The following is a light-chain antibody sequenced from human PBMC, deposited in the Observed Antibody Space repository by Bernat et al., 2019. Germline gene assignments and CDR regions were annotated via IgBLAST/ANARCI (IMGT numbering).Light chain of an antibody. J-gene: IGKJ1*01. CDR3: QHTYNSPTWS. V-gene: IGKV1-39*01. Sequence: DIQMIQSPSSLSASVGDRVTITCRASQSIASSLNWYQQKPGKAPELLIYAASNLQSGVPSRFGGSGFGTDFTLTVNSLQAEDFATYYCQHTYNSPTWSFGQGTKVEI. CDR1: QSIASS. CDR2: AAS.